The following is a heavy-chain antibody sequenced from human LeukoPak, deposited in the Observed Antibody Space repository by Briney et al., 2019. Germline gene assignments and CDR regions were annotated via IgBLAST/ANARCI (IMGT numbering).Heavy chain of an antibody. CDR1: GGTFSSYA. Sequence: VKVSCKASGGTFSSYAISWVRQAPGQGLEWMGGIIPIFGTANYAQKFQGRVTITTDESTSTAYMELSSLRSEDTAVYYCARDRWAYGSGSWFDPWGQGTLVTVSS. J-gene: IGHJ5*02. CDR2: IIPIFGTA. D-gene: IGHD3-10*01. CDR3: ARDRWAYGSGSWFDP. V-gene: IGHV1-69*13.